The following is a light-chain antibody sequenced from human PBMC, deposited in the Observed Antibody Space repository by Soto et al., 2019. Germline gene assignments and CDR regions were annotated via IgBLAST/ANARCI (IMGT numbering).Light chain of an antibody. CDR3: QQFNAYPLT. J-gene: IGKJ4*01. Sequence: DIQLTQSPSFLSASVGDRVTISCRASQGISDYLAWYQQKPGKAPKLLIYGASTLQSGVPSRFSVSASGTEFTLTIRRLQPEDFATYFCQQFNAYPLTFGGGTKLEIK. CDR1: QGISDY. CDR2: GAS. V-gene: IGKV1-9*01.